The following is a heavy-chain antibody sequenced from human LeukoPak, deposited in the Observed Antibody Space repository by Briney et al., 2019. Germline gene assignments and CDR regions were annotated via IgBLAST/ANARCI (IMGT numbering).Heavy chain of an antibody. Sequence: GRSLRLSCAASGFTFSSYGMHWVRQAPGKGLEWVAVIWYDGSNKYYADSVKGRFTISRDNSKNTLYLQINSLRAEDTAVYYCARDRRGPMDVWGQGTTVTVSS. D-gene: IGHD6-6*01. J-gene: IGHJ6*02. V-gene: IGHV3-33*01. CDR2: IWYDGSNK. CDR1: GFTFSSYG. CDR3: ARDRRGPMDV.